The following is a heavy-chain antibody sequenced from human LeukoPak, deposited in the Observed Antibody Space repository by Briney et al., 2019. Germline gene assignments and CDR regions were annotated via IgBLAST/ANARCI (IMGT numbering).Heavy chain of an antibody. CDR2: IKQDGSEK. V-gene: IGHV3-7*05. CDR3: ANRGKYYFDY. Sequence: PGGSLRLSCAASGFSFSTYWMNWVRQAPGKGLEWVAIIKQDGSEKFYVDSVKGRFTMSRDNAKNSLSLQMNSLRAEDTAIYYCANRGKYYFDYWGQGTLVTVSS. J-gene: IGHJ4*02. CDR1: GFSFSTYW. D-gene: IGHD1-14*01.